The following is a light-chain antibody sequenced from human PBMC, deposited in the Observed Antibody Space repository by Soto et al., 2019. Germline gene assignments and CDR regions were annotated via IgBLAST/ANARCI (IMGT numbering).Light chain of an antibody. V-gene: IGLV2-14*01. CDR3: SSYTSSNTYV. Sequence: QSALTQPASVSGSPGQSITIPCTGTSSDVGDYNYVSWYQQYPGKAPKLMIHEVNHRPSGVSDRFSGSKSGNTASLTISGLQAEDEADYYCSSYTSSNTYVFGTGTKVTVL. CDR1: SSDVGDYNY. J-gene: IGLJ1*01. CDR2: EVN.